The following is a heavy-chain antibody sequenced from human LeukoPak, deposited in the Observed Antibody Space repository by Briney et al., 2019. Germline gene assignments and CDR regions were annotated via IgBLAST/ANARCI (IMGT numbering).Heavy chain of an antibody. V-gene: IGHV4-59*12. CDR1: GGAISTYY. Sequence: SETLSLTCTVSGGAISTYYWSWIRQTPGMGLEWIGYIYYTGSTNYNPSLKSRVTISVDASKNQFSLKLSSVTAADTAVYYCARENRGRSLDYWGQGTLVTVSS. D-gene: IGHD3-16*01. CDR2: IYYTGST. CDR3: ARENRGRSLDY. J-gene: IGHJ4*02.